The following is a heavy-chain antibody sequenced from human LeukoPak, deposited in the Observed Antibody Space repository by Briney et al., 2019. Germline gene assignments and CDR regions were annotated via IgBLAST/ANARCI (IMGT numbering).Heavy chain of an antibody. CDR2: IDPNTGDS. CDR3: AREVYDSSGYYYGLWDY. D-gene: IGHD3-22*01. Sequence: ASVKVSCKASGYTFTGYYIHWVRQAPGQGLEWMGWIDPNTGDSNYVQKFQGRVTMTRDTSISTAYMELSRLRSDDTAVYYCAREVYDSSGYYYGLWDYWGRGTLVTVSS. CDR1: GYTFTGYY. V-gene: IGHV1-2*02. J-gene: IGHJ4*02.